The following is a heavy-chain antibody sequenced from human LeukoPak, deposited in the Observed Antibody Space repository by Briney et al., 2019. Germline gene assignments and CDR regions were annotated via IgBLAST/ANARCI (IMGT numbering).Heavy chain of an antibody. Sequence: ASLKVSCKVSGYTLTELSMHWVRQAPGKGLEWMGGFDPEDGETIYAQKFQGRVTMTEDTSTDIAYIELSSLRSEDTAVFYCATRGSARYYYFDYWGQGTLVTVSS. J-gene: IGHJ4*02. CDR2: FDPEDGET. CDR1: GYTLTELS. V-gene: IGHV1-24*01. CDR3: ATRGSARYYYFDY. D-gene: IGHD1-1*01.